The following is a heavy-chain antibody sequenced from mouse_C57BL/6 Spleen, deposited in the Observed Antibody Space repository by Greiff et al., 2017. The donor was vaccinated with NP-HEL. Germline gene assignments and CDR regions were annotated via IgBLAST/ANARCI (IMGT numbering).Heavy chain of an antibody. V-gene: IGHV5-9-1*02. CDR3: TRSITTVVGAMDY. J-gene: IGHJ4*01. D-gene: IGHD1-1*01. CDR1: GFTFSSYA. CDR2: ISSGGDYI. Sequence: EVKLVESGEGLVKPGGSLKLSCAASGFTFSSYAMSWVRQTPEKRLEWVAYISSGGDYIYYADTVKGRFTISRYNARNTLYLQMSSLKSEDTAMYYCTRSITTVVGAMDYWGQGTSVTVSS.